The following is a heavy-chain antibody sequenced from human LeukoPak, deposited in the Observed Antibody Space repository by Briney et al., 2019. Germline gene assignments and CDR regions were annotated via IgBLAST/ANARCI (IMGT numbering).Heavy chain of an antibody. CDR1: GYTLTELS. D-gene: IGHD6-13*01. CDR2: FDPEDGET. V-gene: IGHV1-24*01. CDR3: AYSIAAAGPEYYFDY. J-gene: IGHJ4*02. Sequence: VASVKVSCKVSGYTLTELSMHWVRQAPGKGLEWMGGFDPEDGETVYAQKFQGRVTVTEDTSTDTAYMELSSLRSEDTAVYYCAYSIAAAGPEYYFDYWGQETLVTVSS.